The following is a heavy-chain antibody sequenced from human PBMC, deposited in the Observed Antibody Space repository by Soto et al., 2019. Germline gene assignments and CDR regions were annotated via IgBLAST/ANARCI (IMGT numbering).Heavy chain of an antibody. Sequence: QVQLQESGPGLVKPSETLSLTCTVSGGSISSYYWSWIRQSPGKGLEWIGYIYYTGSTNYNPSLKSRVTIQVDTSKNQFSLKLSSVTAADTAVYYCARSPGYYFDYWGQGTLVTVSS. D-gene: IGHD3-10*01. J-gene: IGHJ4*02. CDR1: GGSISSYY. V-gene: IGHV4-59*08. CDR3: ARSPGYYFDY. CDR2: IYYTGST.